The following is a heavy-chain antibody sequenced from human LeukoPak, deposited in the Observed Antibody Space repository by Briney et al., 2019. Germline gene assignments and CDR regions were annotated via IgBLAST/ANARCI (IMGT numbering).Heavy chain of an antibody. CDR3: ARDQGSGSNWRSGNAFDI. CDR2: INPNSGGT. V-gene: IGHV1-2*02. Sequence: ASVTVSCKASGYTFTGYYMHWVRQAPGQGLEWMGWINPNSGGTNYAQKFQGRVTMTGDTSISTAYMELSRLRSDDTAVYYCARDQGSGSNWRSGNAFDIWGQGTMVTVSS. CDR1: GYTFTGYY. J-gene: IGHJ3*02. D-gene: IGHD1-26*01.